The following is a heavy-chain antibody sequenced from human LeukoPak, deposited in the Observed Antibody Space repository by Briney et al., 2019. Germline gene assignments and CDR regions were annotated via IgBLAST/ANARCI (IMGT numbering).Heavy chain of an antibody. Sequence: ASVKVSCKASGYTFTGYYTHWVRQAPGQGLEWMGWINPNSGGTNYAQKFQGRVTMTRDTSISTAYMELSRLRSDDTAVYYCAREDCSGGSCHPDYWGQGTLVTVSS. CDR1: GYTFTGYY. V-gene: IGHV1-2*02. CDR2: INPNSGGT. J-gene: IGHJ4*02. D-gene: IGHD2-15*01. CDR3: AREDCSGGSCHPDY.